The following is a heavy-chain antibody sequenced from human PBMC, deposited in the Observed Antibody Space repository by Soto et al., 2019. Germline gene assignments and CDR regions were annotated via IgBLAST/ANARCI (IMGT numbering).Heavy chain of an antibody. V-gene: IGHV4-59*01. CDR3: ARDKYSYGYDY. J-gene: IGHJ4*02. CDR1: GGSISSYY. D-gene: IGHD5-18*01. CDR2: IYYSGST. Sequence: QVQLQESGPGLVKPSETLSLTCTVSGGSISSYYWSWIRQPPGKGLEWIGYIYYSGSTNYNPSLKSRVTISVDTYKNQFSLKLSSVTAADTAVYYCARDKYSYGYDYWGQGTLVTVSS.